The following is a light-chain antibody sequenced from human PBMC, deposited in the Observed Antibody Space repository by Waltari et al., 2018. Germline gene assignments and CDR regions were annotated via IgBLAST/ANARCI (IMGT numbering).Light chain of an antibody. J-gene: IGKJ1*01. V-gene: IGKV3-20*01. CDR3: QHYLRLPVT. Sequence: EIVLTQSPGTLSLSPGESVTLSCRTSQSVTRALAWYQQNPGQAPRLLIYGASNRATGIPDRFSGSVSGTDFSLTISSLEPEDFAVYYCQHYLRLPVTFGQGTKVEVK. CDR1: QSVTRA. CDR2: GAS.